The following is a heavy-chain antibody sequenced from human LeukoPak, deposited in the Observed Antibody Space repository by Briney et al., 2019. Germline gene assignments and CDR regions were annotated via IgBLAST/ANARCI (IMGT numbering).Heavy chain of an antibody. CDR1: GYSFTNYW. J-gene: IGHJ5*01. V-gene: IGHV5-51*01. CDR2: IYPGDSDT. CDR3: AALAGDGSGSYYNYNWFDS. Sequence: GESLKISCKASGYSFTNYWIGWVRQMPGKGLEWMGIIYPGDSDTRYSPSFQGQVTISADKSISTAYLQWSSLKASDTAMYYCAALAGDGSGSYYNYNWFDSWGQGTLVTVSS. D-gene: IGHD3-10*01.